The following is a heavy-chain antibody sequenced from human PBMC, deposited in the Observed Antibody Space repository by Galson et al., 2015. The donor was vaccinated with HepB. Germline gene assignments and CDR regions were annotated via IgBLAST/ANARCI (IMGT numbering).Heavy chain of an antibody. CDR3: ASGSKYYYGSGSSEY. Sequence: SLRLSCADSGFNFSSYGMHWVRQAPGKGLEWVAVIWYDGSNKYYADSVKGRFTISRDNSKNTLYLQMNSLRAEDTAVYYCASGSKYYYGSGSSEYWGQGTLVTVSS. J-gene: IGHJ4*02. CDR2: IWYDGSNK. D-gene: IGHD3-10*01. CDR1: GFNFSSYG. V-gene: IGHV3-33*08.